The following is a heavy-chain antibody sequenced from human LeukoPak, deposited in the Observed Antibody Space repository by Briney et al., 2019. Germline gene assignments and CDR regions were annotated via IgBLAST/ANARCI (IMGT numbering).Heavy chain of an antibody. Sequence: SGGSLRLSCAASGFTFSSYSMNWVRQAPGKGLEWIGYIYYSGSTNYNPSLKSRVTISVDTSKNQFSLKLSSVTAADTAVYYCASGFIAARPGYMDVWGKGTTVTVSS. CDR1: GFTFSSYS. J-gene: IGHJ6*03. D-gene: IGHD6-6*01. V-gene: IGHV4-59*01. CDR2: IYYSGST. CDR3: ASGFIAARPGYMDV.